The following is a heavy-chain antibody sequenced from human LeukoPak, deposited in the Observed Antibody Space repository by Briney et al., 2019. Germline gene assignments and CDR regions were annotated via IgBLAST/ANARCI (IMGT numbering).Heavy chain of an antibody. CDR1: SGSIFSSNW. J-gene: IGHJ3*02. Sequence: SGTLSLTCAVSSGSIFSSNWWSWVRQPPGKGLEWIGQIFHSGSTTYSPSLKSRVTISVDKSKNQFSLRLTSVTAADTAVYYCARSDGYGLVGIWGQGTWSPSLQ. V-gene: IGHV4-4*02. CDR3: ARSDGYGLVGI. CDR2: IFHSGST. D-gene: IGHD3-10*01.